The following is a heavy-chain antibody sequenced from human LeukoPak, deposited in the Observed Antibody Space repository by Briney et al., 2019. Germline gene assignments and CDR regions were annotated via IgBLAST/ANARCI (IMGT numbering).Heavy chain of an antibody. CDR3: AREEGFLRLGELSPHYFDY. CDR2: ISAYNGNT. V-gene: IGHV1-18*01. Sequence: ASVKVSCKASGYTFTSYGISWVRQAPGQGLERMGWISAYNGNTNYAQKLQGRVTMTTDTSTSTAYMELRSLRSDDTAVYYCAREEGFLRLGELSPHYFDYWGQGTLVTVSS. CDR1: GYTFTSYG. D-gene: IGHD3-16*02. J-gene: IGHJ4*02.